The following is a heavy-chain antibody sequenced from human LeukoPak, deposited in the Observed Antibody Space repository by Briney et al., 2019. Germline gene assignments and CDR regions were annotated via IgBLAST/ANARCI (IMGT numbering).Heavy chain of an antibody. CDR3: ARDATVEAVAGGFDY. J-gene: IGHJ4*02. CDR2: IIPIFGTA. V-gene: IGHV1-69*05. CDR1: GGTFSSYA. D-gene: IGHD6-19*01. Sequence: SVKVSCKASGGTFSSYAISWVRQAPGQGLEWMGRIIPIFGTANYAQKFQGRLTITTDESTSTAYMELSSMRSEDTAVYYCARDATVEAVAGGFDYWGQGTLVTVSS.